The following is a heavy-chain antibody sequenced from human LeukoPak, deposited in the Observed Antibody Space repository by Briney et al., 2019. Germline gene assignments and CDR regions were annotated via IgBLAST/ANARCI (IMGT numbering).Heavy chain of an antibody. CDR1: GFTFSTFW. V-gene: IGHV3-7*04. CDR2: IKQDGSEQ. J-gene: IGHJ4*02. CDR3: ARGGGTYGLYYFDY. Sequence: GGSLRLSCTASGFTFSTFWMTWVRQAPGKGLEWVANIKQDGSEQYYVDSVKGRFTISRDNAKNSVSLQMNSLRAEDTALYYCARGGGTYGLYYFDYWGEGSLVTVSS. D-gene: IGHD3-10*01.